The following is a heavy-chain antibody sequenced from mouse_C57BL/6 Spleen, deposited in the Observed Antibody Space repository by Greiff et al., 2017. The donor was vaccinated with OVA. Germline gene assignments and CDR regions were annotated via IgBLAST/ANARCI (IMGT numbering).Heavy chain of an antibody. CDR3: ARDRAAQAPDFDY. Sequence: EVQLVESGPGLVKPSQSLSLTCSVTGYSITSGYYWNWIRQFPGNKLEWMGYISYDGSNNYNPSLKNRISITRDTSKNQFFLKLNSVTTEDTATYYCARDRAAQAPDFDYWGQGTTLTVSS. CDR1: GYSITSGYY. V-gene: IGHV3-6*01. CDR2: ISYDGSN. D-gene: IGHD3-2*02. J-gene: IGHJ2*01.